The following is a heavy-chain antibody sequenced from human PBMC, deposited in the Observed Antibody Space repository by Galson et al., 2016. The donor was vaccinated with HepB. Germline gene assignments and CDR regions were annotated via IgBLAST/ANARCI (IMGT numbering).Heavy chain of an antibody. CDR2: ISSTSTTI. CDR3: ARISAY. V-gene: IGHV3-48*01. CDR1: GFTFNLYA. Sequence: FLRLSCAASGFTFNLYAMSWVRQAPGKGLEWVSYISSTSTTIYYADTVKGRFTISRDNAKNSLYLQMNSLSAEDTAVYYCARISAYWGQGTLVTVSS. J-gene: IGHJ4*02.